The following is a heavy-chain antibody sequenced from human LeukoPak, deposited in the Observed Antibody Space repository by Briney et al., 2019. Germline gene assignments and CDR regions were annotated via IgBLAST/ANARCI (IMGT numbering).Heavy chain of an antibody. CDR3: ASSQRKGYSYGLY. CDR1: GYTFRSYG. Sequence: RASVKVSCKASGYTFRSYGLSWVRQAPGQGLEWLGWISAYNGETRYEQNFQGRVTLTTDTSTTTAYMELRSLRSDDTAVYYCASSQRKGYSYGLYWGQGTLVTVSS. V-gene: IGHV1-18*01. J-gene: IGHJ4*02. CDR2: ISAYNGET. D-gene: IGHD5-18*01.